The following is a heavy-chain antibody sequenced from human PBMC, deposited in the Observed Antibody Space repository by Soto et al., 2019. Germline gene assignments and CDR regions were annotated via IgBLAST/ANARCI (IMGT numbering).Heavy chain of an antibody. CDR1: GFTFSSYG. D-gene: IGHD3-9*01. CDR2: VSGSGSKI. CDR3: ARRYDKVDF. J-gene: IGHJ4*02. Sequence: GGSLRLSCAASGFTFSSYGMSRVRQAPGKGLEWVSAVSGSGSKINYADSVKGRFTISRDNSKNTLYLQMNSLRAEDTAVYYCARRYDKVDFWGPGTLVTVSS. V-gene: IGHV3-23*01.